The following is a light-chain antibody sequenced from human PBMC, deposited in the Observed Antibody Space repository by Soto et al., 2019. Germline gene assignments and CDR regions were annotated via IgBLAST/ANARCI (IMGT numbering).Light chain of an antibody. Sequence: IQLTQSPSSLSASVGDRVTISCRASQGNNSFVAWYQQKSGKAPKLLIYAASTLQSGVPSRFSGSGSGTDFTLTISSLQREDFATYYCQQLNDRRFSFGQGTKVDIK. J-gene: IGKJ2*01. V-gene: IGKV1-9*01. CDR2: AAS. CDR1: QGNNSF. CDR3: QQLNDRRFS.